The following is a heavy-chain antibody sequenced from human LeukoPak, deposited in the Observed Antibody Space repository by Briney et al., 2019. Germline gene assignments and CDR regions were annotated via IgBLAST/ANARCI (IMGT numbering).Heavy chain of an antibody. V-gene: IGHV4-59*01. D-gene: IGHD6-6*01. CDR2: IYYSGST. J-gene: IGHJ4*02. CDR3: ARVVEYSSSSGLGY. Sequence: KSSGTLSLTCTVSGGSISSYYWSWIRQPPGKGLEWIGYIYYSGSTNYNPSLKSRVTISVDTSKNQFSLKLSSVTAADTALYYCARVVEYSSSSGLGYWGQRTLVTVSS. CDR1: GGSISSYY.